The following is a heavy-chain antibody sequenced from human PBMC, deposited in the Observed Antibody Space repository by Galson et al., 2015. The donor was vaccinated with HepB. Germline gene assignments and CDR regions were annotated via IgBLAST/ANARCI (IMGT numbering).Heavy chain of an antibody. CDR1: GYTFTSYG. CDR3: ARVPPSSGSYYKTLDY. CDR2: ISAYNGNT. Sequence: SVKVSCKASGYTFTSYGISWVRQAPGQGLEWMGWISAYNGNTNYAQKLQGRVTMTTDTSTSTAYMELRSLRSDDTAVYYCARVPPSSGSYYKTLDYWGQGTLVTVSS. D-gene: IGHD3-10*01. V-gene: IGHV1-18*04. J-gene: IGHJ4*02.